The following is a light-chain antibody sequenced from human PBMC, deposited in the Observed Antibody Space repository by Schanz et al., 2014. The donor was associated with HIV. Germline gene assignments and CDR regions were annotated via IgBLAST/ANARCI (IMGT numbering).Light chain of an antibody. CDR1: QTVSSN. J-gene: IGKJ1*01. CDR2: GAS. Sequence: EIVLTQSPATLSLSPGERVTLSCRASQTVSSNSLGWYQQKSGQPPRLLIYGASTRATGIPARFSGSGSGTDFTLTISSLQSEDFASYYCQQYSNWPTFGQGTKVEIK. V-gene: IGKV3D-15*01. CDR3: QQYSNWPT.